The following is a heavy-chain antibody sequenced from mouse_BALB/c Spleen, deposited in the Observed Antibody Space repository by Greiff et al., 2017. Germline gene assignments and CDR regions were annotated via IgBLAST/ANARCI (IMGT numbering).Heavy chain of an antibody. V-gene: IGHV3-2*02. Sequence: EVQLQESGPGLVKPSQSLSLTCTVTGYSITSDYAWNWIRQFPGNKLEWMGYISYSGSTSYNPSLKSRISITRDTSKNQFFLQLNSMTTEDTATYYCARSHYYGSSSWYLDVWGAGTTVTVSS. D-gene: IGHD1-1*01. CDR2: ISYSGST. CDR1: GYSITSDYA. CDR3: ARSHYYGSSSWYLDV. J-gene: IGHJ1*01.